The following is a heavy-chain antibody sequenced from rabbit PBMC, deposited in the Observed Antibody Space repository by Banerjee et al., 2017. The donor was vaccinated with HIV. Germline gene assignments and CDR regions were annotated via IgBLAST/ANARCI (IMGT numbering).Heavy chain of an antibody. CDR2: IDPVFGST. CDR3: ARDGGSIWDL. CDR1: GLDFSSYS. D-gene: IGHD4-2*01. J-gene: IGHJ4*01. V-gene: IGHV1S45*01. Sequence: QEQLVESGGGLVQPGGSLKLSCKASGLDFSSYSMNWVRQAPGKGLEWIGYIDPVFGSTDYASWAKGRFTISKTSATTVTLQMTSLTAADTATYFCARDGGSIWDLWGPGTLVTVS.